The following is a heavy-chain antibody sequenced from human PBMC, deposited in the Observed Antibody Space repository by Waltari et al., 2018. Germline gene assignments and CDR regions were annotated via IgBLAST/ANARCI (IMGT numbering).Heavy chain of an antibody. CDR3: GTTRGVGAFDI. D-gene: IGHD1-1*01. J-gene: IGHJ3*02. CDR2: IYHSGST. Sequence: QVQLQESGPGLVKPSETLSLTCAVSGYSISSGSYWGWIRQPPGKGLEWIGSIYHSGSTYYNPSLKSRVTISVDTSKNQFSLKLSSVTAADTAVYYCGTTRGVGAFDIWGQGTMVTVSS. CDR1: GYSISSGSY. V-gene: IGHV4-38-2*01.